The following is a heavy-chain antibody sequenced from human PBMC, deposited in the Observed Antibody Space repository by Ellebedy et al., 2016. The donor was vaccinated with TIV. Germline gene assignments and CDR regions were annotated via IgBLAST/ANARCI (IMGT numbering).Heavy chain of an antibody. D-gene: IGHD5-24*01. V-gene: IGHV4-39*01. Sequence: MPSETLSLTCTVSGGSISSTGYYWGWIRQPPGKGLEWIGSISYSGSTYYNPSLKSRITISLDTSKNQFSLKLSSVTAADTAMYYCARVRRDGYTYFYYGLDVWGQGATVTVSS. CDR1: GGSISSTGYY. CDR3: ARVRRDGYTYFYYGLDV. J-gene: IGHJ6*02. CDR2: ISYSGST.